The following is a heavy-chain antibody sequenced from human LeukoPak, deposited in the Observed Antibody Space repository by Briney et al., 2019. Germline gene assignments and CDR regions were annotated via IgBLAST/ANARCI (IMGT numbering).Heavy chain of an antibody. CDR3: ARVGSPYYMDV. Sequence: SATLSLTCTVSGGSISSYYWSWIRQPPGKGLEWIGYIYYSGSTNYNPSLKSRVTISVDTSKNQSSLKLSSVTAADTAVYYCARVGSPYYMDVWGKGTTVTVSS. CDR2: IYYSGST. D-gene: IGHD6-13*01. CDR1: GGSISSYY. J-gene: IGHJ6*03. V-gene: IGHV4-59*01.